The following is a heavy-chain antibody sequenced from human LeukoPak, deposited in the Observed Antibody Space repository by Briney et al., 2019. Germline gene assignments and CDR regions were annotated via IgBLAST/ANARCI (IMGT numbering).Heavy chain of an antibody. J-gene: IGHJ6*03. CDR2: INHSGST. D-gene: IGHD2-15*01. CDR1: GGSFSGYY. Sequence: SETLSLTCAVYGGSFSGYYWSWIRQPPGKGLGWIGEINHSGSTNYNPSLKSRVTISVDTSKNQFSLKLSSVTAADTAVYYCARLMYCSGGSCFTLNYYYYMDVWGKGTTVTISS. V-gene: IGHV4-34*01. CDR3: ARLMYCSGGSCFTLNYYYYMDV.